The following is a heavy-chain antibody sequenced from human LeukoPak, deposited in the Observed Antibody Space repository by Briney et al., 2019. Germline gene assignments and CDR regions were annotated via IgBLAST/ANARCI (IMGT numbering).Heavy chain of an antibody. Sequence: KSSETLSLTCTVSGDSISSGNYHWGWIRQHPGRGLEWIGYIHHSGRTYYKSSLKSRTSISVDTSKNQLSLNLRSVTAADTAMYYCARDQSNGAGPRPEYFYGLEVWGQGTSVTVSS. D-gene: IGHD2-8*01. V-gene: IGHV4-31*03. CDR2: IHHSGRT. J-gene: IGHJ6*02. CDR3: ARDQSNGAGPRPEYFYGLEV. CDR1: GDSISSGNYH.